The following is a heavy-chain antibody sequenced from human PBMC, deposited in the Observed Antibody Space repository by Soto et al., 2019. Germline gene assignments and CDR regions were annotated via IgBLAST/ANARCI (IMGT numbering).Heavy chain of an antibody. CDR3: ARGGYSYGYDLHLDY. D-gene: IGHD5-18*01. CDR2: ISYDGSNK. V-gene: IGHV3-30-3*01. CDR1: GFTFSSYA. Sequence: GGSLRLSCAASGFTFSSYAMHWVRQAPGKGLEWVAVISYDGSNKYYADSVKGRFTISRDNSKNTLYLQMNSLRAEDTAVYYCARGGYSYGYDLHLDYWGQGTLVTVSS. J-gene: IGHJ4*02.